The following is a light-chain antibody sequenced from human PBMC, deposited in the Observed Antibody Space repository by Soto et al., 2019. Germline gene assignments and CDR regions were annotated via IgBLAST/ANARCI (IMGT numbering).Light chain of an antibody. CDR3: QQYNNWPPAT. Sequence: EIVMTQSPATLSVSPGERDTLSCRASQSVSSKLAWYQQKPGQAPRLLIYRASTRATDIPARFSGSGSGTEFTLTISSLQSEDVAVYYCQQYNNWPPATFGQGTRVDIK. V-gene: IGKV3-15*01. CDR2: RAS. J-gene: IGKJ1*01. CDR1: QSVSSK.